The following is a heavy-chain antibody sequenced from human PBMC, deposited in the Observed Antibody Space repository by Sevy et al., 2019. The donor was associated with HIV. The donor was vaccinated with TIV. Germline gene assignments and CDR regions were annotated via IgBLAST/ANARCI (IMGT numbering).Heavy chain of an antibody. V-gene: IGHV3-30*02. CDR3: AKVLHIVVVPAAIEYYYGMDV. CDR2: IRFDGTIQ. Sequence: GGSLRLSCAASGFTFSTYGMHWVRQAPGKGLEWVAFIRFDGTIQYYTDSVKGRLTISRDNSKNMLYLQMNSLRAEDTTVYFCAKVLHIVVVPAAIEYYYGMDVWGQGTTVPVSS. D-gene: IGHD2-2*01. J-gene: IGHJ6*02. CDR1: GFTFSTYG.